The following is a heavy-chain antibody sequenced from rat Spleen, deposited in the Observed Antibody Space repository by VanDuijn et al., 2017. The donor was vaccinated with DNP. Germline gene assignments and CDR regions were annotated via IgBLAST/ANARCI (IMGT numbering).Heavy chain of an antibody. CDR2: IGSAAYAP. CDR3: TTEAADY. Sequence: EVQLVESGGGLVQPGRSLKLSCAASGFTFSAYYMAWVRQAPAKGLEWVAYIGSAAYAPYYGDSVKGRFTISRDNAKSTLYLQMTSLRSEDMATYYCTTEAADYWGHGTLVTVSS. CDR1: GFTFSAYY. V-gene: IGHV5-27*01. J-gene: IGHJ3*01.